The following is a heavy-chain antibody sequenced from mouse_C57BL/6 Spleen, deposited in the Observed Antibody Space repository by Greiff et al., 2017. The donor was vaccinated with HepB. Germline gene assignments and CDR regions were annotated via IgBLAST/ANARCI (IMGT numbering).Heavy chain of an antibody. Sequence: QLQQPGAELVKPGASVKLSCKASGYTFTSYWMPWVKQRPGRGLEWVGRIDPNSGGTKYNEKFKSKATLTVDKPSSTADMQLSSLTAEDSVVYCCACRSYGSTLGFDVWGTGTTVTVSS. V-gene: IGHV1-72*01. CDR1: GYTFTSYW. CDR2: IDPNSGGT. J-gene: IGHJ1*03. D-gene: IGHD1-1*01. CDR3: ACRSYGSTLGFDV.